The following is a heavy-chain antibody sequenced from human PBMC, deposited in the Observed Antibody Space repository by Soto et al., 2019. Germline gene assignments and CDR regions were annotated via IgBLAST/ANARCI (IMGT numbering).Heavy chain of an antibody. J-gene: IGHJ4*02. CDR3: ASLRYCSSTSCYDY. Sequence: QLLESGPGLVKPSETLSLTCTVSGGSISSSSYYWGWIRQPPGKGLEWIGSIYYSGSTYYNPSLKSRVTISVDTSKNQFSLKLSSVTAADTAVYYCASLRYCSSTSCYDYWGQGTLVTVSS. CDR1: GGSISSSSYY. V-gene: IGHV4-39*01. D-gene: IGHD2-2*01. CDR2: IYYSGST.